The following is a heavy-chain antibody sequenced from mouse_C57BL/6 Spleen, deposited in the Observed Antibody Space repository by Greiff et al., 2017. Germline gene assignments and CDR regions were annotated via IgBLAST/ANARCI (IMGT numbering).Heavy chain of an antibody. CDR2: IWTGGGA. CDR3: AKSYPFDY. J-gene: IGHJ2*01. D-gene: IGHD2-10*01. V-gene: IGHV2-9-1*01. Sequence: QVQLKESGPGLVAPSQSLSITCTVSGFSLTSYAISWVRQPPGKGLEWLGVIWTGGGANYNSAPKSKLGLSKDNSKCQAFLKMNSLQTDYTARYYCAKSYPFDYWGQGTTLTVSS. CDR1: GFSLTSYA.